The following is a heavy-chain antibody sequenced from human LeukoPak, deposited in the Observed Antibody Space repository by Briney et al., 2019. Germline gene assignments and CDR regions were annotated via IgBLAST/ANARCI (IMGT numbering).Heavy chain of an antibody. CDR2: IYYSGST. CDR1: GGSISSSSYY. CDR3: ARPNSYYYYYMDV. V-gene: IGHV4-39*01. J-gene: IGHJ6*03. Sequence: PSETLSLTCTVSGGSISSSSYYWGWIRQPPGKGLEWIGSIYYSGSTYYNPSLMSRVTISVDTSKNQFSLKLSSVTAADTAVYYCARPNSYYYYYMDVWGKGTTVTVSS.